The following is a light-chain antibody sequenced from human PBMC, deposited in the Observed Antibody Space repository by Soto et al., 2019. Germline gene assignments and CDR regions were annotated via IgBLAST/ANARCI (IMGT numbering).Light chain of an antibody. V-gene: IGKV1-39*01. CDR3: QQNYTTPIT. J-gene: IGKJ5*01. CDR2: AAS. CDR1: QTISSH. Sequence: EIQITQSPSSLSASVGDRVIITCRASQTISSHFNWYQQKPGKAPNLLVYAASSLQSGVPSRFTGSGSGTDFTLTISSLQPEDFATYFCQQNYTTPITFGQGTRVEIK.